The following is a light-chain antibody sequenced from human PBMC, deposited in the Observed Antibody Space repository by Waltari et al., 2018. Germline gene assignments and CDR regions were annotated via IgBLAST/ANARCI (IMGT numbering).Light chain of an antibody. Sequence: SYVLTQPPSVSVAPGQTASITCGGDNIGSKSVHWYQQKADQAPVLVVHDDSDRPSGIPERLSGSNSGNTATLTISRVEAGDEADFYCQVWDSGSGHPHVVFGGGTRLTVL. CDR2: DDS. CDR3: QVWDSGSGHPHVV. V-gene: IGLV3-21*02. J-gene: IGLJ2*01. CDR1: NIGSKS.